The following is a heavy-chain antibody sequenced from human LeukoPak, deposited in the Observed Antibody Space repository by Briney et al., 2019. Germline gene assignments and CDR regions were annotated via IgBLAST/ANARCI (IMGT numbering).Heavy chain of an antibody. CDR2: IYSGGGT. CDR3: ASTSRREQRDNHYYYMDV. D-gene: IGHD1/OR15-1a*01. J-gene: IGHJ6*03. Sequence: GGSLRLSCAASGLIVSTNYMSWVRQAPGKGLESVLVIYSGGGTYYADSVKGRFSISRDGSKNTLYLQMTSLRAEDAAVYYCASTSRREQRDNHYYYMDVWGTGTTVTVSS. CDR1: GLIVSTNY. V-gene: IGHV3-53*01.